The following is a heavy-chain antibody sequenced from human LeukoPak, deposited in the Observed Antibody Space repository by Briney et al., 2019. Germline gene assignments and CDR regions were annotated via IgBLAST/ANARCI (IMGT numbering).Heavy chain of an antibody. CDR2: IKQDGSEK. CDR1: GFTFSSYW. V-gene: IGHV3-7*01. D-gene: IGHD3-10*01. Sequence: PGGSLRLSCAASGFTFSSYWMTWVRQAPGKGLEWVANIKQDGSEKYYVDSVKGRFTISRDNAKNSLYLQMNSLRAEDTAVYYCARDERITMVRGVITQKKYYYYYMDVWGKGTTVTISS. CDR3: ARDERITMVRGVITQKKYYYYYMDV. J-gene: IGHJ6*03.